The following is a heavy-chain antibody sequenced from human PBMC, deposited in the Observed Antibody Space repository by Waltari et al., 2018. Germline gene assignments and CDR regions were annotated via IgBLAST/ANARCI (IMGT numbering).Heavy chain of an antibody. Sequence: EVQLVESGGGVVRPGGSLRLSCAASGFTFDDYGMSWVRQAPGKGLEWVSGINWNGGSTGYADSVKGRFTISRDNAKNSLYLQMNSLRAEDTALYYCARRYYDILTGPSDAFDIWGQGTMVTVSS. V-gene: IGHV3-20*04. D-gene: IGHD3-9*01. CDR1: GFTFDDYG. J-gene: IGHJ3*02. CDR3: ARRYYDILTGPSDAFDI. CDR2: INWNGGST.